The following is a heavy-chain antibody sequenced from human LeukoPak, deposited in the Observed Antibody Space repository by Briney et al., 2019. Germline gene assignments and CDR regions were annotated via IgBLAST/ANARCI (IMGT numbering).Heavy chain of an antibody. CDR3: AKTTIVGATVDAFDI. D-gene: IGHD1-26*01. CDR1: GFTFSNFG. V-gene: IGHV3-30*02. Sequence: GGSLRLSCAASGFTFSNFGMHWVRQAPGKGLEWVALIRYDGSNKYYADSVKGRFTISRDNSKNTLYLQMNSLRPEDTAVYSCAKTTIVGATVDAFDIWGQGTMVTVS. CDR2: IRYDGSNK. J-gene: IGHJ3*02.